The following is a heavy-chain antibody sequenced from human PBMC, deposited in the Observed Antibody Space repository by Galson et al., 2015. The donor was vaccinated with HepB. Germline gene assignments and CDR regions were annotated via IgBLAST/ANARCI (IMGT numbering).Heavy chain of an antibody. CDR3: ARGFLMRFDP. V-gene: IGHV4-59*01. CDR2: IHDSGNT. D-gene: IGHD3-10*01. J-gene: IGHJ5*02. Sequence: ETLSLTCTVSGGAIRSYSWNWIRQPPGKGLEWIGYIHDSGNTSYNPSLKSRVTMSVDTSKNQFSLRLSSVTAADTAVYYCARGFLMRFDPWGQGTLVTVSS. CDR1: GGAIRSYS.